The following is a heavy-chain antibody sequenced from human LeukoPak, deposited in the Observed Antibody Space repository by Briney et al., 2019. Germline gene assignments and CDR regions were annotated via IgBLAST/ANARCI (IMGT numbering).Heavy chain of an antibody. CDR1: GGTFSSYA. D-gene: IGHD3-22*01. J-gene: IGHJ4*02. CDR2: IIPIFGTA. CDR3: ARAAFPFYDSSGYYFDY. V-gene: IGHV1-69*13. Sequence: ASVKVSCKASGGTFSSYAISWVRQAPGQGLEWMGGIIPIFGTANYAQKFQGRVTITADESTSTAYMELSSLRSEDTAVYYCARAAFPFYDSSGYYFDYWGQGTLVTVSS.